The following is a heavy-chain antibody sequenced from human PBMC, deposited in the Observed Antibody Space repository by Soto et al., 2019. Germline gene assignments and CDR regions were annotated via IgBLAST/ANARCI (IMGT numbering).Heavy chain of an antibody. CDR3: ARGMIVVTGPYWYFDL. Sequence: QVQLQESGPGLVKPSQTLSLTCTVSGGSISSGDYYWSWIRQPPGKGLEWIGYIYYRGSTYYNPSLKSRVTISVDTSKNQFSLKLSSVTAADTAVYYCARGMIVVTGPYWYFDLWGRGTLVTVSS. J-gene: IGHJ2*01. CDR2: IYYRGST. D-gene: IGHD3-22*01. CDR1: GGSISSGDYY. V-gene: IGHV4-30-4*01.